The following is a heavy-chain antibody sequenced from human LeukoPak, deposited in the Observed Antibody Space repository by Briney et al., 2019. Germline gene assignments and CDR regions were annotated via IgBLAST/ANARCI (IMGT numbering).Heavy chain of an antibody. CDR1: GGTFSSYT. CDR3: AGRYCSSTSCYGTLDY. Sequence: SVKVSCKASGGTFSSYTISWVRQAPGQGLEWMGRIIPILGIANYAQKFQGRVTITADKSTSTAYMELSSLRSEDTAVYYCAGRYCSSTSCYGTLDYRGQGTLVTVSS. D-gene: IGHD2-2*01. J-gene: IGHJ4*02. V-gene: IGHV1-69*02. CDR2: IIPILGIA.